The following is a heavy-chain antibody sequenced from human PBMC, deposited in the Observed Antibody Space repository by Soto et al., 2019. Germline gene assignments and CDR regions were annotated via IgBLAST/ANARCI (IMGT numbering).Heavy chain of an antibody. CDR2: IYYSGST. CDR1: GGSVSSGSYY. V-gene: IGHV4-61*01. D-gene: IGHD6-19*01. CDR3: ARGFNRGWDPLDY. J-gene: IGHJ4*02. Sequence: SETLSLTCTVSGGSVSSGSYYWSWIRQPPGKGLEWIGYIYYSGSTNYNPSLKSRVTISVDTSKNQFSLKLSSVTAADTAVYYCARGFNRGWDPLDYWGQGTLVTVSS.